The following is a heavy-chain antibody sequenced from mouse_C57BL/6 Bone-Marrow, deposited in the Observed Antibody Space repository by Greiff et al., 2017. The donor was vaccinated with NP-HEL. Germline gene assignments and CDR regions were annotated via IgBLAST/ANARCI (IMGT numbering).Heavy chain of an antibody. CDR1: GFNIKDDY. Sequence: EVKLMESGAELVRPGASVKLSCTASGFNIKDDYMHWVKQRPEQGLEWIGWIDPENGDTEYASKFQGKATITAYTSSNTAYLQLSSLTSEDTAVYYCTLITTLGDYWGQGTTLTVSS. D-gene: IGHD1-1*01. CDR3: TLITTLGDY. CDR2: IDPENGDT. V-gene: IGHV14-4*01. J-gene: IGHJ2*01.